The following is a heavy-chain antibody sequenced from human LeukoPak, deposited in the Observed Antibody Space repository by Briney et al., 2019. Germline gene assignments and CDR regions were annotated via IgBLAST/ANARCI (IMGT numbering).Heavy chain of an antibody. D-gene: IGHD5-18*01. J-gene: IGHJ5*02. Sequence: GGSLRLSCAASGFTFSSYSMSWVRQAPGKGLEWVSSISTSSAYIYYAASVRGRFTISRDNAKNSLYLQMNSLRAEDTAVYYCAREGGSSYGYAYHWGQGTLVTVSS. CDR1: GFTFSSYS. CDR2: ISTSSAYI. V-gene: IGHV3-21*01. CDR3: AREGGSSYGYAYH.